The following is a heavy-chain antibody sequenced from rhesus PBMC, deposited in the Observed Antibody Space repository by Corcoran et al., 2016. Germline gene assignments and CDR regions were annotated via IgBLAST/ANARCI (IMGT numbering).Heavy chain of an antibody. CDR2: IDWDDDK. J-gene: IGHJ4*01. Sequence: QVTLKESGPALLKPTQTLTLTCTFSGFSLSTSGMRVSWIRQPPGKALEWLTRIDWDDDKYYSTSLKRRLTISKDTSKNQVVLTMTNMDPVDTATYYCARTRYYGSSYYFDYWGQGVLVTVSS. CDR3: ARTRYYGSSYYFDY. V-gene: IGHV2S2*01. D-gene: IGHD4-29*01. CDR1: GFSLSTSGMR.